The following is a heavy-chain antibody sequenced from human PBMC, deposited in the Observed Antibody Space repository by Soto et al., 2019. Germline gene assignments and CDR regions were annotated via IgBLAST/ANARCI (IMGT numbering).Heavy chain of an antibody. CDR2: IKQDGSEK. CDR3: ARFYYDSSGYLPSPYYYYYGMDV. V-gene: IGHV3-7*04. D-gene: IGHD3-22*01. Sequence: GGSLRLSCAASGFTFSSYWMSWVRQAPGKGLEWVANIKQDGSEKYYVDSVKGRFTISRDNAKNSLYLQMNSLRAEGTAVYYCARFYYDSSGYLPSPYYYYYGMDVWGQGTTVTV. CDR1: GFTFSSYW. J-gene: IGHJ6*02.